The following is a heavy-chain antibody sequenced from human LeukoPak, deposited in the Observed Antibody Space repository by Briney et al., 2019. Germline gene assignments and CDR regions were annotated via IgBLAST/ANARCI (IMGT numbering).Heavy chain of an antibody. CDR3: ARDVGVPEDNWFDP. V-gene: IGHV1-8*01. J-gene: IGHJ5*02. Sequence: GASVKVSCKASGYTFTSYDINWVRQATGQGLEWMGWMNPNSGNTGYAQKLQGRVTMTTDTSTSTAYMELSSLRSDDTAVYYCARDVGVPEDNWFDPWGQGTLVTVSS. CDR1: GYTFTSYD. D-gene: IGHD3-10*01. CDR2: MNPNSGNT.